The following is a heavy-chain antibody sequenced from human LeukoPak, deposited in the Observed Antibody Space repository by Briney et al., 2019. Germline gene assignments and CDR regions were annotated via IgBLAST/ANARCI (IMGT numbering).Heavy chain of an antibody. D-gene: IGHD3-16*01. CDR2: IHHSGNT. Sequence: SETLSLTCTVSGASIQTNFWSWLRQPPGKGLEWIGYIHHSGNTNYNPSLRSRVTILIDTPTKQFPLRLNSVTAADTALYYCARADLYDTSLFFDYWGQGILVTVSS. J-gene: IGHJ4*02. CDR3: ARADLYDTSLFFDY. V-gene: IGHV4-59*01. CDR1: GASIQTNF.